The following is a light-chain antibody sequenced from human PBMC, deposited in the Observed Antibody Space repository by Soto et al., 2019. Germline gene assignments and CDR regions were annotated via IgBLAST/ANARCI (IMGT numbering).Light chain of an antibody. Sequence: DVQMTQSPSSLSASVGDRVTITCQANQDIRNYLNWYQHKAGQAPKLLIYDASSLETGVPSRFSGSGSGTHFTLTSASLQPEDTATYYCQQYDTLPPGYTFGQGTKLQI. CDR3: QQYDTLPPGYT. V-gene: IGKV1-33*01. CDR2: DAS. CDR1: QDIRNY. J-gene: IGKJ2*01.